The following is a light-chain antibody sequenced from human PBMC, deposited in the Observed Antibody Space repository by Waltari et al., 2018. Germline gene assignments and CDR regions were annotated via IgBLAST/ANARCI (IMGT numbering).Light chain of an antibody. J-gene: IGLJ2*01. V-gene: IGLV2-23*02. Sequence: QSAMTQPASVSGSPGQSLTTSCPGTNNDIGSYNIVSWYKKHPGKAPKVIIFEVNKRPSGVSNRCSGTRSGDAASLTVSGLHPEDEADYYCCSYAGTPRVVFGGGIKLTVL. CDR1: NNDIGSYNI. CDR3: CSYAGTPRVV. CDR2: EVN.